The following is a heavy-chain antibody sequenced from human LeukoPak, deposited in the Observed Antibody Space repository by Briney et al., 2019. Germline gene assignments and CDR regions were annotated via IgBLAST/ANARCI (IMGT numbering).Heavy chain of an antibody. V-gene: IGHV1-69*05. CDR1: EGTFSSYA. J-gene: IGHJ6*03. D-gene: IGHD3-10*01. CDR3: ARESYYASGSIKTYYLDV. Sequence: ASVKVSCKASEGTFSSYAIRWVRQAPGQGLEWMGGIIPIFGTANYAQKFQGRVTITTDESTSTAYMELSSLRSEDTAVYYCARESYYASGSIKTYYLDVWGKGTAVTVFS. CDR2: IIPIFGTA.